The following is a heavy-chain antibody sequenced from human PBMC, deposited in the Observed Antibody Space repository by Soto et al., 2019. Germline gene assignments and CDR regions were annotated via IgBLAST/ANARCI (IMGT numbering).Heavy chain of an antibody. CDR1: GGTFSSYP. CDR2: IIPFFGTS. V-gene: IGHV1-69*01. CDR3: ARVGHITNYGMAV. J-gene: IGHJ6*02. Sequence: QVQLVQSGAEVKKPGSSVKVSCEASGGTFSSYPINWVRQAPEQGIEWMGGIIPFFGTSNYAQKFQGRVTITADDSTSTAYMELRSLRSEDTADYYCARVGHITNYGMAVWGQGTKVTFSS. D-gene: IGHD1-26*01.